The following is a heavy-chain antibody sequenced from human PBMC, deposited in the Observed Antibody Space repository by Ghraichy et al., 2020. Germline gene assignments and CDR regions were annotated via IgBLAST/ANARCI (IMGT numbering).Heavy chain of an antibody. Sequence: GGSLRLPCAASGFTFSSHWMSWVRQAPGKGLEWVANIKQDGSEKNYVDSVKGRFTISRDNAKNSLYLQMNSLRAEDTAVYYCARGCGDDCPLFDYWGQGTLVTVSS. V-gene: IGHV3-7*03. CDR3: ARGCGDDCPLFDY. D-gene: IGHD2-21*02. J-gene: IGHJ4*02. CDR1: GFTFSSHW. CDR2: IKQDGSEK.